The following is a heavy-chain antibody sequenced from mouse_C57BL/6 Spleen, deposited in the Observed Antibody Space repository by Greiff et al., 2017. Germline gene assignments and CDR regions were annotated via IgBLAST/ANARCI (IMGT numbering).Heavy chain of an antibody. D-gene: IGHD3-3*01. CDR2: ISSGSSTI. CDR1: GFTFSDYG. Sequence: EVQLVESGGGLVKPGGSLKLSCAASGFTFSDYGMHWVRQAPEKGLEWVAYISSGSSTIYYADTVKGRFTISRDNAKNTLFLRMTSQRSEDTARYDCARGRCGYAMDYWGQGTSVTVSS. J-gene: IGHJ4*01. CDR3: ARGRCGYAMDY. V-gene: IGHV5-17*01.